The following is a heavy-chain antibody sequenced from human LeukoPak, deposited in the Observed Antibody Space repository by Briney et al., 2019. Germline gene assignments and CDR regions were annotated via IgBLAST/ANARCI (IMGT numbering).Heavy chain of an antibody. J-gene: IGHJ3*02. CDR1: GYTFTGYY. Sequence: ASVKVSCKASGYTFTGYYMNWVRQAPGQGFEWMGRINPNTGGTNYAQNFQGSVTMTRDTSITTVYMELSRLRSDDTAVYYCARVGDGLNDGFDIWGQGTMVTVSS. CDR3: ARVGDGLNDGFDI. CDR2: INPNTGGT. D-gene: IGHD5-24*01. V-gene: IGHV1-2*06.